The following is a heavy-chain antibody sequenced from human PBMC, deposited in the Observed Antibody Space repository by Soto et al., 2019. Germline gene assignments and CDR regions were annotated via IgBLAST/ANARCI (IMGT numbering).Heavy chain of an antibody. J-gene: IGHJ5*02. Sequence: GASVKVSCKASGYTFTSYGISWVRQAPVQGLEWMGWISAYNGNTNYAQKLQGRVTMTTDTSTSTAYMELRSLRSDDTAVYYCARLIGYCSGGSCLFDPWGQGTLVTVSS. CDR3: ARLIGYCSGGSCLFDP. D-gene: IGHD2-15*01. V-gene: IGHV1-18*04. CDR2: ISAYNGNT. CDR1: GYTFTSYG.